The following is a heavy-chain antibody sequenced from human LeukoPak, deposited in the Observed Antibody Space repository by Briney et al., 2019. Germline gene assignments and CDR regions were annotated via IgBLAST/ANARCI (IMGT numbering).Heavy chain of an antibody. V-gene: IGHV4-30-4*01. J-gene: IGHJ4*02. CDR1: GGSISSGDYY. D-gene: IGHD3-10*01. CDR2: IYYSGST. Sequence: SETLSLTCTVSGGSISSGDYYWSWIRQPPGKGLEWIGYIYYSGSTYYNPSLKSRVTISVDTSKNQFSLKLSSVTAADTAVYYCAREMVSGYYYGSGKDLLDYWGQGTLVTVSS. CDR3: AREMVSGYYYGSGKDLLDY.